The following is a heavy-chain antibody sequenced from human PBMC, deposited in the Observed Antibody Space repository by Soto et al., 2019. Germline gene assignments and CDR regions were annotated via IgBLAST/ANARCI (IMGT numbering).Heavy chain of an antibody. Sequence: PGGSLRLSCAASGFTFSSYEMNWVRQAPGKGLEWVSYISSSGSTIYYADSVKGRFTISRDNAKNSLYLQMNSLRAEDTAVYYCARYYDFWSGYYNDYYCGMDVWGQGTTVTVSS. CDR2: ISSSGSTI. V-gene: IGHV3-48*03. J-gene: IGHJ6*02. CDR1: GFTFSSYE. D-gene: IGHD3-3*01. CDR3: ARYYDFWSGYYNDYYCGMDV.